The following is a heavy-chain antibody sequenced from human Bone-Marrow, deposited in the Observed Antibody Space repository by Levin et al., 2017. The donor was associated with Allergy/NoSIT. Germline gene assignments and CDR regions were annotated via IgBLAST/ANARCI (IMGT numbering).Heavy chain of an antibody. D-gene: IGHD3-16*01. J-gene: IGHJ6*02. Sequence: PSETLSLTCTVSGGSIGGHYWSWLRQPPGKGLEWIGYIYYYGNTEYTPSLKSRVTISLGTSKNQFSLKLTSLTAADTAVYYCARLGGGSPYYYYGLDVWGQGTTVTVSS. CDR2: IYYYGNT. V-gene: IGHV4-59*08. CDR1: GGSIGGHY. CDR3: ARLGGGSPYYYYGLDV.